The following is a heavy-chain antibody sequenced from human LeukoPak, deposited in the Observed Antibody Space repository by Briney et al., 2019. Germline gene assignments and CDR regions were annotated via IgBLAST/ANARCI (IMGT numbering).Heavy chain of an antibody. J-gene: IGHJ4*02. CDR2: ISTRGTTI. CDR1: GFTFSDYY. D-gene: IGHD3-3*01. Sequence: PGGSLRLSCAASGFTFSDYYMSWIRQAPGKGLEWISYISTRGTTIYYADSVRGRFTISRDNANNSLFLQMNSLRAEDTAVYYCATVQFLEWLPDWGQGILVTVS. CDR3: ATVQFLEWLPD. V-gene: IGHV3-11*04.